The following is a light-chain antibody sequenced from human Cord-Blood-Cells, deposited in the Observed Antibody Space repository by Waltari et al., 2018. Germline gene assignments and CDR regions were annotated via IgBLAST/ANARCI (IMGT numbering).Light chain of an antibody. Sequence: EIVLTQFPGTLSLSTGERAPLSCRASQSVSSSYLAWYQQKPGQAPRLLIYGASSRATGIPDRFSGSGSGTDFTLTISRLEPEDFAVYYCQQYGSSPFTFGPGTKVDIK. CDR2: GAS. V-gene: IGKV3-20*01. CDR1: QSVSSSY. CDR3: QQYGSSPFT. J-gene: IGKJ3*01.